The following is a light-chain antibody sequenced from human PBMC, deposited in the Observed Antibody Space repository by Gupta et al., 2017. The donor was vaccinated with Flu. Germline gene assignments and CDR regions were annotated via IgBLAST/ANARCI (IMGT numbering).Light chain of an antibody. CDR1: QIINSNY. CDR2: GAS. J-gene: IGKJ5*01. Sequence: EIVLTQSPGTLSLSQGERATLSCKASQIINSNYLAWYQQKPGQAPRPLVYGASLRATDISDRFSGRASGTYFTLTISMLAPEDFTVYYCQQDGNSPITFGQGTPLEIK. CDR3: QQDGNSPIT. V-gene: IGKV3-20*01.